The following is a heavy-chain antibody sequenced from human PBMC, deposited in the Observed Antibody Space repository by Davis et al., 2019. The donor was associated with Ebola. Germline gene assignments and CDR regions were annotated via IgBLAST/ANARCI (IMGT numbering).Heavy chain of an antibody. V-gene: IGHV3-21*01. Sequence: PGGSLRLSCAASGFTFSSYSMNWVRQAPGKGLEWVSSISSSSSYIYYADSVKGRFTISRDNAKNSLYLQMNSLRAEDTAVYYCARGLLPSFRGWYYFDYWGQGTLVTVSS. CDR1: GFTFSSYS. D-gene: IGHD6-19*01. J-gene: IGHJ4*02. CDR3: ARGLLPSFRGWYYFDY. CDR2: ISSSSSYI.